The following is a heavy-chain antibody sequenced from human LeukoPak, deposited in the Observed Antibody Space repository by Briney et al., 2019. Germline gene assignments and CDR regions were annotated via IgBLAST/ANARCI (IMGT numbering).Heavy chain of an antibody. V-gene: IGHV4-4*08. CDR3: ARSPHNSAWYEKWFDP. Sequence: SETLSLTCTVSGGSISTYYWSWIRQSPGKGLEWIADISASGGTYYNPSLESRVTVSIDSSKNQFSLKLSSVTAADTAVFYCARSPHNSAWYEKWFDPWGQGTLVTVSS. CDR1: GGSISTYY. D-gene: IGHD6-19*01. CDR2: ISASGGT. J-gene: IGHJ5*02.